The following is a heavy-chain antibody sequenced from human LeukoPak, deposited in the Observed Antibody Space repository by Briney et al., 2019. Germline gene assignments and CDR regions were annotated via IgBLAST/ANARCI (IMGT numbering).Heavy chain of an antibody. CDR3: ARGDAYYMDV. Sequence: PSETLSLTCTVSGGSISSYYWSWIRQPPGKGLEWIGYISHSGSTNYNPSLKSRVTISVDTSKNQFSLKLSSVTAADTAVYYCARGDAYYMDVWGKGTTVTVSS. CDR1: GGSISSYY. D-gene: IGHD2-21*02. CDR2: ISHSGST. V-gene: IGHV4-59*01. J-gene: IGHJ6*03.